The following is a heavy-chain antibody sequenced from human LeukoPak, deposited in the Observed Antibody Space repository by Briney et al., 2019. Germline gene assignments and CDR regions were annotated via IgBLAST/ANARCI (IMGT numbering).Heavy chain of an antibody. D-gene: IGHD3-10*01. Sequence: ASVKVSCKASGYTFTSYGISWVRQAPGQGLEWMGWISAYSGNTNYAQKLQGRVTMTTDTSTSTAYMELRSLRSDDTAVYYCARDREDGSGSYYNDYYYYGMDVWGQGTTVTVSS. CDR1: GYTFTSYG. CDR3: ARDREDGSGSYYNDYYYYGMDV. CDR2: ISAYSGNT. V-gene: IGHV1-18*01. J-gene: IGHJ6*02.